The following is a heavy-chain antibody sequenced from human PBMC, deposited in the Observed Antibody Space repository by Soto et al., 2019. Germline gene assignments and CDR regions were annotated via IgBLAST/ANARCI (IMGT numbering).Heavy chain of an antibody. CDR1: GYTLTELS. CDR3: ATRSSSSWPYYFDY. D-gene: IGHD6-13*01. V-gene: IGHV1-24*01. CDR2: FDPEDGET. J-gene: IGHJ4*02. Sequence: ASVKVSCKVSGYTLTELSMHWVRQAPGKGLEWMGGFDPEDGETIYAQKFQGRVTMTEDTSTDTAYMELSRLRSEDTAVYYCATRSSSSWPYYFDYWGQRTLVTVSA.